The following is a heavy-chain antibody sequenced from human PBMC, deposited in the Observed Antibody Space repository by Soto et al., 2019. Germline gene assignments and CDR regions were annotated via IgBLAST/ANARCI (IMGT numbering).Heavy chain of an antibody. CDR2: ISGSGGST. V-gene: IGHV3-23*01. Sequence: PGGSLRLSCAASGFTFSSYAMSWVRQAPGKGLEWVSAISGSGGSTYYADSVKGRFTISRDNSKNTLYLQMNSLRAEDTAVYYCAKDTTYGSGSYRFDPWGQGTLVTVSS. D-gene: IGHD3-10*01. CDR3: AKDTTYGSGSYRFDP. J-gene: IGHJ5*02. CDR1: GFTFSSYA.